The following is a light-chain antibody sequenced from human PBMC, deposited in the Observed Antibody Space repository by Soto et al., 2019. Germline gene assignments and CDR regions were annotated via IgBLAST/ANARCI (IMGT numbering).Light chain of an antibody. Sequence: DIVMTQSPDSLAVSLGERATINCKSSQSVLYRSNNKNYLAWYQQKPGQPPKLLIYWASTRESGVPDRFSGSGSGTDFTLTISSLQAADVAVYYCQQYYSTRTFGQGTKVEIK. CDR2: WAS. CDR3: QQYYSTRT. V-gene: IGKV4-1*01. CDR1: QSVLYRSNNKNY. J-gene: IGKJ1*01.